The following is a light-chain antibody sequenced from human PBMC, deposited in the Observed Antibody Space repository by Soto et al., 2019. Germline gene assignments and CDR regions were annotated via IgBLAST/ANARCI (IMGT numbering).Light chain of an antibody. CDR3: TSLTGSTPLYV. CDR1: SGDVGGYNY. V-gene: IGLV2-14*01. Sequence: QSVLTQPASLSGSPGQSITISCTGTSGDVGGYNYVSWYQQHPGKAPKLMICEVRNRPSGVSNRFSGSKSGNTASLTISGLQAEDEADYYCTSLTGSTPLYVFGTGTKVTVL. CDR2: EVR. J-gene: IGLJ1*01.